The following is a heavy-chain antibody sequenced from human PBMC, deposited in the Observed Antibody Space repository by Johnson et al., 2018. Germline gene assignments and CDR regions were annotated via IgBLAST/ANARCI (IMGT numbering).Heavy chain of an antibody. D-gene: IGHD3-22*01. J-gene: IGHJ3*02. Sequence: QVQLQQWGAGLLKPSETLSLTCVVYGGSFSGYYWSWIRQPPGKGLEWIGEINHSGSTNYNPSLKSRVTMSVDTSKNQFSLKLSSVTAADTAVYYWARGEQYDYDSKADAFDSWGQGTMGTVSS. CDR1: GGSFSGYY. CDR3: ARGEQYDYDSKADAFDS. CDR2: INHSGST. V-gene: IGHV4-34*01.